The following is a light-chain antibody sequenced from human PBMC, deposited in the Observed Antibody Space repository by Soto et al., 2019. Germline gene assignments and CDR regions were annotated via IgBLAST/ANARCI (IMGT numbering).Light chain of an antibody. Sequence: EIVLTQSPGTLSLSPGERATLSCSASQSISSTFLAWYQHKPGQAPRVLIYGASRRATGIPDRFSGSGSGTDFTLTISRLEPEDFAVYYLQQYESSWTFGQGTKVEMK. CDR2: GAS. V-gene: IGKV3-20*01. J-gene: IGKJ1*01. CDR1: QSISSTF. CDR3: QQYESSWT.